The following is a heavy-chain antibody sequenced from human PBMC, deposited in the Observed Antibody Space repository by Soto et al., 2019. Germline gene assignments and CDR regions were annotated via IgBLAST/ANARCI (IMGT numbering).Heavy chain of an antibody. V-gene: IGHV3-23*01. CDR2: ISGSGGST. Sequence: EVPLLASGGGLVQPGGSLRLSCAASGFTFSSYAMSWVRQAPGKGLEWVSAISGSGGSTYYADSVKGRFTISKDTSRNPLYLQMNSLRAEDTAVYYCAKPRMTLDCYFDLWGRGTLVTVSS. CDR1: GFTFSSYA. CDR3: AKPRMTLDCYFDL. J-gene: IGHJ2*01. D-gene: IGHD1-1*01.